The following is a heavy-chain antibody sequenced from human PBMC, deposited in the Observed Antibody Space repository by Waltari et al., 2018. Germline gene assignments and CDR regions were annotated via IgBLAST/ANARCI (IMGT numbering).Heavy chain of an antibody. CDR1: GGSISSASYY. D-gene: IGHD3-9*01. V-gene: IGHV4-39*01. CDR3: ARLSYHIVTGYGWFDP. Sequence: QLHLQMSGPGLVKPSETLSLTCTVSGGSISSASYYWGWIRQPPGKGLEWIGIISYSGSTHYNPPLKSRVTISVDTSKSQISLKLSSVTAADTAVYYCARLSYHIVTGYGWFDPWGLGTLVTVSS. J-gene: IGHJ5*02. CDR2: ISYSGST.